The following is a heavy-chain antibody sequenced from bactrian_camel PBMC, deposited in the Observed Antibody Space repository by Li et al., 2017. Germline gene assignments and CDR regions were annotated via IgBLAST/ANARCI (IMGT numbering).Heavy chain of an antibody. V-gene: IGHV3S31*01. CDR1: GFPFGSYA. J-gene: IGHJ6*01. CDR2: IHPSAGRT. Sequence: VQLVESGGGYVQPGGSLRLSCAASGFPFGSYAMSWVRQAPGKGLEWVSDIHPSAGRTYYADSVKGRFTISRDNAKNTLYLQMNNLKTEDTAMYYCAATTRYSTCTRSWPTAFGYWGRGTQVTVS. D-gene: IGHD4*01. CDR3: AATTRYSTCTRSWPTAFGY.